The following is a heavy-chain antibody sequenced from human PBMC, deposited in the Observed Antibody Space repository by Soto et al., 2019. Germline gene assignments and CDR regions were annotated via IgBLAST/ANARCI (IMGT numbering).Heavy chain of an antibody. V-gene: IGHV4-4*02. J-gene: IGHJ4*02. CDR1: GGSIGNSNW. Sequence: QVQLQESGPGLVKPSGTLSLTCGVFGGSIGNSNWWTWVRQPPGKGVEWIGETYHTGSTNYNSALMRRVTVSLDKPNDHFSLKLSSVTAAYTAVYYCAHRPIVGAAIWGQGTLVTVSS. CDR2: TYHTGST. CDR3: AHRPIVGAAI. D-gene: IGHD1-26*01.